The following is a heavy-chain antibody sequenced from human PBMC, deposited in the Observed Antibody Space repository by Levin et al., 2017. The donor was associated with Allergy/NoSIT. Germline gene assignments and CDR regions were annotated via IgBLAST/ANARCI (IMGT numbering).Heavy chain of an antibody. Sequence: PSETLSLTCTVSGGSISSYYWSWIRQPAGKGLEWIGRIYTSGSTNYNPSLKSRVPMSVDTSKNQSSLKLSPVTAADTAVYYCARDSYGSGSPTPTGMDKNWFDPWGQGTLVTVSS. CDR1: GGSISSYY. CDR2: IYTSGST. CDR3: ARDSYGSGSPTPTGMDKNWFDP. J-gene: IGHJ5*02. V-gene: IGHV4-4*07. D-gene: IGHD3-10*01.